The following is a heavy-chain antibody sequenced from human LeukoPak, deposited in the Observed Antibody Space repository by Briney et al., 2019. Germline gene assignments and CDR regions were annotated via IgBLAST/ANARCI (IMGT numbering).Heavy chain of an antibody. CDR3: AREARATPDF. Sequence: KTGGSLRLSCAASGFRFSGHYMSWIRQAPGKGLEWISYITNSGDFVNYADSVKGRFTISRDNAKNSLYLQMNNLRAEDTGVYYCAREARATPDFWGQGTVVTVSS. CDR1: GFRFSGHY. CDR2: ITNSGDFV. J-gene: IGHJ4*02. V-gene: IGHV3-11*01. D-gene: IGHD1-26*01.